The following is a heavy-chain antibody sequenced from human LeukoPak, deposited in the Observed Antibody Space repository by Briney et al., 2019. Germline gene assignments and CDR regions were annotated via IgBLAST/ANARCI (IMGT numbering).Heavy chain of an antibody. CDR2: IYYSGST. V-gene: IGHV4-59*01. J-gene: IGHJ4*02. CDR3: ASTRQPEYFYDSSGGGFDY. Sequence: PSETLSLTRSVSGLSISSYYWSWIRHPPGEGLEWVGYIYYSGSTNYSPSLKSRVTISVDTSKNQFSLKLSSVTAADTAVYYCASTRQPEYFYDSSGGGFDYWGQGTLVTVSS. D-gene: IGHD3-22*01. CDR1: GLSISSYY.